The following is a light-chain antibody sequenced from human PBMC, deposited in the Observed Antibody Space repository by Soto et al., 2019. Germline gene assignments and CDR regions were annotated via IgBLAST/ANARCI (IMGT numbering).Light chain of an antibody. CDR3: CSYAGSGTLI. V-gene: IGLV2-23*01. CDR2: EGS. CDR1: SSDVGSYNF. Sequence: QSALTQPASVSGSPGQSITISCTGTSSDVGSYNFVSWYQQHPGKAPKFMIYEGSKRPSGVSNRFSGSKSGNTASLTISGLQVEDEADYYCCSYAGSGTLIFGGVTRLTVL. J-gene: IGLJ2*01.